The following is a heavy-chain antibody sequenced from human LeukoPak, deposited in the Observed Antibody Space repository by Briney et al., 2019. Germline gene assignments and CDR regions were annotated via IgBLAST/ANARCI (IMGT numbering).Heavy chain of an antibody. Sequence: GGSLRLSCAASGFTFSSYGMHWVRQAPGKGLEWVAFIRYDGSNKYYADSVKGRFTISRDNSKNTLYLQMNSLRAEDTAVYYCAKDLGIVATYPNWGQGTLVTVSS. CDR1: GFTFSSYG. CDR3: AKDLGIVATYPN. CDR2: IRYDGSNK. V-gene: IGHV3-30*02. J-gene: IGHJ4*02. D-gene: IGHD5-12*01.